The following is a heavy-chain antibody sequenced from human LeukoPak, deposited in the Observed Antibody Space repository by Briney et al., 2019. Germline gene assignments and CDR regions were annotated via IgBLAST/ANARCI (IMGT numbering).Heavy chain of an antibody. CDR2: INSDGSST. CDR3: ARDYRLAAFDI. CDR1: GFTFSSYW. J-gene: IGHJ3*02. Sequence: GGSLRLSCAASGFTFSSYWMHWVRQAPGKGLVWVSRINSDGSSTSYADSVKRRFTISRDNAKNTLYLQMNSLRAEDTAVYYCARDYRLAAFDIWGQGTMVTVSS. V-gene: IGHV3-74*01.